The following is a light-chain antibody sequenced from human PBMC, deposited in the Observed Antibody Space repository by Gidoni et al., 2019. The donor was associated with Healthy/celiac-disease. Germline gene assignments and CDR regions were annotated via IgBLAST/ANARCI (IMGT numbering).Light chain of an antibody. V-gene: IGLV2-14*01. CDR2: EVS. CDR3: SSYTSSSTLV. J-gene: IGLJ2*01. Sequence: QSALTQPASVSGSPGQASTISCTGTSSDVGGYNYVSWYQQHTGKAPKLMIYEVSNRPSGGSNRFSGSKSGNTASLTISGLQAEDEADYYCSSYTSSSTLVFGGGTKLTVL. CDR1: SSDVGGYNY.